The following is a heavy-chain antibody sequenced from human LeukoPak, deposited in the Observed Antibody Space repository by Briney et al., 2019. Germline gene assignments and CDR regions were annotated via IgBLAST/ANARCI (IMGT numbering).Heavy chain of an antibody. V-gene: IGHV4-31*03. CDR1: GGSISSGGYY. J-gene: IGHJ4*02. CDR3: ARAGDGEIFDY. D-gene: IGHD4-17*01. CDR2: IYYSGST. Sequence: PSQTLSLTCTVSGGSISSGGYYWSWIRQHPGTGLEWIGYIYYSGSTYYNPSLKSRVTIPVDTSKNQFSLKLSSVTAADTAVYYCARAGDGEIFDYWGQGTLVTVSS.